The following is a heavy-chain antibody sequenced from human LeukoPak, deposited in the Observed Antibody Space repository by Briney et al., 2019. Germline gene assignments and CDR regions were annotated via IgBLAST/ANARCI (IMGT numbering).Heavy chain of an antibody. D-gene: IGHD6-13*01. CDR3: ARVGGAAGIGGWFDP. Sequence: PSETLSLTCTVSGGSISSYYWSWIRQPPGKGLEWIGYIYYSGSTYYNPSLKSRVTISVDTSKNQFSLKLSSVTAADTAVYYCARVGGAAGIGGWFDPWGQGTLVTVSS. V-gene: IGHV4-59*08. CDR1: GGSISSYY. CDR2: IYYSGST. J-gene: IGHJ5*02.